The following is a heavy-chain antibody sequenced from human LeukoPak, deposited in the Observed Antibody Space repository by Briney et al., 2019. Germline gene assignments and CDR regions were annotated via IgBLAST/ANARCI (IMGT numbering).Heavy chain of an antibody. D-gene: IGHD5-12*01. CDR2: FSGGGDHT. Sequence: GGSLRLSCAASGFTFSNYAMSWVRQAPGKGLEWVSTFSGGGDHTYYADSVKGRFTISRDKSKNTLHLQMNSLRVEDTAVYYCAKDSGYDFFVDYFDYWGQGTLVTVSS. J-gene: IGHJ4*02. V-gene: IGHV3-23*01. CDR1: GFTFSNYA. CDR3: AKDSGYDFFVDYFDY.